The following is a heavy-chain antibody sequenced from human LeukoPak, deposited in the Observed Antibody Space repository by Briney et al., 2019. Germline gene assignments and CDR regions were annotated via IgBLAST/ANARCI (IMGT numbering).Heavy chain of an antibody. Sequence: AGGSLRLSCTTSGFIFSDYYMSWIRQAPGKGLGGVSYISSSSSIIYYADSVKGRFTISRDNAKNSLYLQMNSLRAEDTAVYYCARSSRLTFDYWGQGTLVTVSS. CDR1: GFIFSDYY. V-gene: IGHV3-11*04. D-gene: IGHD6-6*01. J-gene: IGHJ4*02. CDR3: ARSSRLTFDY. CDR2: ISSSSSII.